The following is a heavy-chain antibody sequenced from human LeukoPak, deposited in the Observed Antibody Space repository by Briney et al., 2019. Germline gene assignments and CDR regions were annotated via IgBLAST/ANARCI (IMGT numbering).Heavy chain of an antibody. D-gene: IGHD3-10*01. CDR2: INHSGST. CDR1: GGSFSGYY. V-gene: IGHV4-34*01. J-gene: IGHJ4*02. CDR3: ALGMVRETPYFDY. Sequence: SETLSLTCAVYGGSFSGYYWSWIRQPPGKGLEWIGEINHSGSTNYNPSLKSRVTISVDTSKNQFSLKLSSVTAADTAVYYCALGMVRETPYFDYWGQGTLVTVSS.